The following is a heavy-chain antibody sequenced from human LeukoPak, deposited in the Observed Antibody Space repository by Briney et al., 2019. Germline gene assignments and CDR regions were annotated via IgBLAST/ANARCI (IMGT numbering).Heavy chain of an antibody. J-gene: IGHJ4*02. D-gene: IGHD1-7*01. CDR1: GGSFSGYY. Sequence: SETLSLTCAVYGGSFSGYYWSWIRQPPGKGLEWMGEINHSGSTNYNPSLKSRVTISVDTCKNQFSLKLSSVTAAETAVYYCARGPLSPHITGTTGFDYWGQGTLVTVSS. CDR3: ARGPLSPHITGTTGFDY. V-gene: IGHV4-34*01. CDR2: INHSGST.